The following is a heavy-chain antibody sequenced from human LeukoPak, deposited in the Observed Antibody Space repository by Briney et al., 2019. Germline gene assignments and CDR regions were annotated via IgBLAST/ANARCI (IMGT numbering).Heavy chain of an antibody. D-gene: IGHD2-2*01. CDR1: GFTFSSYA. J-gene: IGHJ4*02. V-gene: IGHV3-64D*09. CDR2: ISSNGGST. Sequence: QSGGSLRLSCSASGFTFSSYAMHWVRQAPGKGLEYVSVISSNGGSTYYADSVKGRFTIFRDNSKNTLYLQMSSLRAEDTAVYYCVKGGYCSSISCYSPFDYWGQGTLVTVSS. CDR3: VKGGYCSSISCYSPFDY.